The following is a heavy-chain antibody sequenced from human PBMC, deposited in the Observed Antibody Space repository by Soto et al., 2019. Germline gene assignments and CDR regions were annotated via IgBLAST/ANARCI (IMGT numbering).Heavy chain of an antibody. D-gene: IGHD3-16*01. CDR2: ISTSSDLI. J-gene: IGHJ4*02. CDR1: GFTFSDHT. V-gene: IGHV3-48*01. CDR3: AKDQGWLAYTFDY. Sequence: PGGSLRLSCVGSGFTFSDHTINWVRQAPGKGLEWVSYISTSSDLIYYEDSVKGRFTISRDNAKNSLYLQMSSLRAEDMAVYYCAKDQGWLAYTFDYWGQGTLVTVSS.